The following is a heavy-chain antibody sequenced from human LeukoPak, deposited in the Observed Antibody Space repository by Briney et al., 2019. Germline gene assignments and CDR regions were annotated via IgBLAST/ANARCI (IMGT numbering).Heavy chain of an antibody. V-gene: IGHV1-2*02. Sequence: ASVKVSCKASGYTFTGYYMHWVRQAPGQGLEWMGWINPNSGGTNYAQKFQGRVTMTRDTSISTAYMELSRLRSDDTAVYYCARAALGYQLLSNWFDPWAREPWSPSPQ. CDR1: GYTFTGYY. CDR3: ARAALGYQLLSNWFDP. D-gene: IGHD2-2*01. CDR2: INPNSGGT. J-gene: IGHJ5*02.